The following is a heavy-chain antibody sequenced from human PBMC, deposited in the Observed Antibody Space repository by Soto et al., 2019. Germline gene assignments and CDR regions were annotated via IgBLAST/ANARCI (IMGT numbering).Heavy chain of an antibody. D-gene: IGHD6-19*01. J-gene: IGHJ5*02. Sequence: QLQLQESGPGLVKPSETLSLTCTVSGGSISSSSYYWGWIRQPPGKGLEWIGSIYYSGSTYYTPTLNSGATISVDTSNYQFSLKLSPVTAADTAVYYCARTRAVWFDPWGQGTLVTVPS. CDR2: IYYSGST. V-gene: IGHV4-39*01. CDR3: ARTRAVWFDP. CDR1: GGSISSSSYY.